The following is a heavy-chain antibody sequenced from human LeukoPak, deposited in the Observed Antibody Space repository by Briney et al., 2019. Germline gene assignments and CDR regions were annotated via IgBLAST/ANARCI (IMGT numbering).Heavy chain of an antibody. CDR1: GFTFSSYE. D-gene: IGHD6-13*01. Sequence: GGSLRLSCAASGFTFSSYEMHWVRQAPGKGPEWVSYISGSGSTKYYADSVKGRFTISRDNALNSLRLQMSSLRDEDTAVYYCATLRPRQQLVVDHWGQGTLVTVSS. CDR3: ATLRPRQQLVVDH. V-gene: IGHV3-48*03. J-gene: IGHJ4*02. CDR2: ISGSGSTK.